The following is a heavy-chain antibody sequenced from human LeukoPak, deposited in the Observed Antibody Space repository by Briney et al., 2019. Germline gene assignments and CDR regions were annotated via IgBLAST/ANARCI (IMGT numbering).Heavy chain of an antibody. Sequence: ASVKVSCKASGYTFTNYGISWVRQAPGQGLEWMGWISAYNGNTIYAQKLQGRVTMTTDTSTSTAYMELRSLRSDDTAVYYCAGDGALSTERVMDVWGKGTTVTVSS. D-gene: IGHD3-10*01. V-gene: IGHV1-18*01. CDR1: GYTFTNYG. CDR3: AGDGALSTERVMDV. J-gene: IGHJ6*03. CDR2: ISAYNGNT.